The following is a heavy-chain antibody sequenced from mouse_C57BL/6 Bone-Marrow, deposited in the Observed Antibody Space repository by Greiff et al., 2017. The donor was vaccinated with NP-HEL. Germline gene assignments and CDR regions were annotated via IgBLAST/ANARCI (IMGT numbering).Heavy chain of an antibody. CDR3: RWAYYGYSWYFDV. V-gene: IGHV1-83*01. J-gene: IGHJ1*03. Sequence: VQLQQSGPELVKPGASVKMSCKASGYTFTDYYMHWVKQKPGKGLEWIGEIYPGSGNTYYNEKFKGKATLTADTSSSTAYMQLSSLTSEDSAVSFCARWAYYGYSWYFDVWGTGTTVTVSS. CDR2: YPGSGNTY. D-gene: IGHD2-3*01. CDR1: YTFTDYYM.